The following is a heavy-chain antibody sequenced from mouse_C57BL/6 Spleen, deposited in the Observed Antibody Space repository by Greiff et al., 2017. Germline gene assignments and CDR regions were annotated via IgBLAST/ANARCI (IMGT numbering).Heavy chain of an antibody. D-gene: IGHD4-1*01. CDR1: GYTFTSYW. Sequence: QVQLQQPGAELVMPGASVKLSCKASGYTFTSYWMHWVKQRPGQGLEWIGEIDPSDSYTNYNQKVKGKSTLTVDKSSSTAYMQLRSQTSEDSAVYYCARSQTGIWFACWGQGTLVSVSA. V-gene: IGHV1-69*01. CDR3: ARSQTGIWFAC. J-gene: IGHJ3*01. CDR2: IDPSDSYT.